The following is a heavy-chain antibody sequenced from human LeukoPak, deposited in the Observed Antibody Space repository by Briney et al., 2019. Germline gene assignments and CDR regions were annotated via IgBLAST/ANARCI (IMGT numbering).Heavy chain of an antibody. CDR2: IYSGGST. V-gene: IGHV3-53*01. CDR3: ARGGGSYHFDY. Sequence: TGGSLRLSCAASGLTVSRNYMSWVRQAPGKGLESVSVIYSGGSTYYADSVRGRFTISRDNSKNTLYLQMNSLRAEDTAVYYCARGGGSYHFDYWGQGTLVTVSS. CDR1: GLTVSRNY. D-gene: IGHD1-26*01. J-gene: IGHJ4*02.